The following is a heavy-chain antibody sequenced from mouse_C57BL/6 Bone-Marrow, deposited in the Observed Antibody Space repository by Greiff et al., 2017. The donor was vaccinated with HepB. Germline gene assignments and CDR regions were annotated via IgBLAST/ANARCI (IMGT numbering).Heavy chain of an antibody. V-gene: IGHV2-5*01. CDR3: AKRGLYYGSSRWYFDV. CDR2: IWRGGST. J-gene: IGHJ1*03. Sequence: QVQLQQSGPGLVQPSQSLSITCTVSGFSLTSYGVHWVRQSPGKGLEWLGVIWRGGSTDYNAALMSRLSITKDNSKSQVFFKMNSLQADDTAIYYCAKRGLYYGSSRWYFDVWGTGTTVTVSS. D-gene: IGHD1-1*01. CDR1: GFSLTSYG.